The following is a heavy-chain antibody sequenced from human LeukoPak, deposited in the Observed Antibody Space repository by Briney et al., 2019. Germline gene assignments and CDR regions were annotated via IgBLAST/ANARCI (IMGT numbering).Heavy chain of an antibody. J-gene: IGHJ5*02. Sequence: PGGSLRLSCTASGFTFSSYAMSWVRQAPGKGPEWLSTISGSGGTTYYADSVKGRFTISRDNSRNTEYLQMNSLRAEDTAVYYCARDFVGRFDPWGQGTLVTVSS. D-gene: IGHD2-15*01. CDR2: ISGSGGTT. V-gene: IGHV3-23*01. CDR3: ARDFVGRFDP. CDR1: GFTFSSYA.